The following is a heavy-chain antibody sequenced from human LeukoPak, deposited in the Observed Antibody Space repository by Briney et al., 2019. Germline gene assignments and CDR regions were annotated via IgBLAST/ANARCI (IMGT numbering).Heavy chain of an antibody. CDR2: INHSGSS. V-gene: IGHV4-34*01. D-gene: IGHD4-11*01. CDR3: ARAHYGNYAEYFQH. Sequence: SETLSLTCAVYGGSFSAYSWSWIRLPPGKGLEWIGEINHSGSSNYNPSLKSRVTMSVDTSKNQLSLKLTSVTAADTAVYYCARAHYGNYAEYFQHWGQGTLVTVSS. J-gene: IGHJ1*01. CDR1: GGSFSAYS.